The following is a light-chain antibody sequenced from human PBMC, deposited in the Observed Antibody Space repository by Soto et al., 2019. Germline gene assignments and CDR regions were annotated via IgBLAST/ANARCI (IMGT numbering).Light chain of an antibody. CDR2: GAS. V-gene: IGKV3-15*01. CDR3: QQYNNWPPMYT. Sequence: EIVMTQSPGTLSVSPGERATLSCRASQTVSNNLAWYQQKPGQAPRLLIYGASTRATGTPARFSGSGSGTEFTLTISSLQSEDFAVYYCQQYNNWPPMYTFGQGTKLEIK. CDR1: QTVSNN. J-gene: IGKJ2*01.